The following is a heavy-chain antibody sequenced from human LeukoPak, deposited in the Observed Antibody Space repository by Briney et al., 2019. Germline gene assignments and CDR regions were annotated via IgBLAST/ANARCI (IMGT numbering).Heavy chain of an antibody. CDR3: ARGSGYSSSWYFDY. Sequence: SETLSLTCAVYGGSFSGYYWSWIRQPPGKGLEWIGEINHSGSTNYNPSLKSRVTMSVDTSKNQFSLKLSSVTAADTAVYYCARGSGYSSSWYFDYWGQGTLVTVSS. CDR2: INHSGST. V-gene: IGHV4-34*01. J-gene: IGHJ4*02. D-gene: IGHD6-13*01. CDR1: GGSFSGYY.